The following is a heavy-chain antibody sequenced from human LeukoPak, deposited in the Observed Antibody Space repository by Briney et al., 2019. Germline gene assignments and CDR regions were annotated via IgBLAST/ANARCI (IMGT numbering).Heavy chain of an antibody. CDR1: GGSFSGYY. CDR3: SMITFGGVIVNPDYYFDY. V-gene: IGHV4-34*01. CDR2: INHSGST. Sequence: SETLSLTCAVYGGSFSGYYWSWIRQPPGKGLEWIGEINHSGSTNYNPSLKSRVTISVDTSKNQFSLKLSSVTAADTAVYYCSMITFGGVIVNPDYYFDYWGQGTLVTVSS. D-gene: IGHD3-16*02. J-gene: IGHJ4*02.